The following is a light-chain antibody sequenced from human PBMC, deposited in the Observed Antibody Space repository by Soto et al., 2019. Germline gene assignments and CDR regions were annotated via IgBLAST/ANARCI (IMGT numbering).Light chain of an antibody. V-gene: IGKV3-15*01. J-gene: IGKJ5*01. CDR1: ESVSRN. CDR3: QQYNSWPPIT. CDR2: DAS. Sequence: EVVMTQSPATLSVSPGERATLSCRASESVSRNLAWYQQKPGQAPRLLIYDASTRATGIPGRFSGGGSGTEFTLTISSPQSEDFVVYYCQQYNSWPPITFGQGTRREIK.